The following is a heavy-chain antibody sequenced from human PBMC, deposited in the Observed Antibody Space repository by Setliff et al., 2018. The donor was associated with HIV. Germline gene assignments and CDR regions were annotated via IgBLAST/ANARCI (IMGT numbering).Heavy chain of an antibody. J-gene: IGHJ4*02. CDR1: GDSASNSRYY. CDR3: ATYWGGEGGRGY. CDR2: IHYNERT. Sequence: SETLSLTCTVSGDSASNSRYYWAWIRQPPGKGLEYIGSIHYNERTYYNPSLESRVTISLHTSKNQFSLKLSSVTAADTAVYYCATYWGGEGGRGYWGQGTLVTVSS. V-gene: IGHV4-39*07. D-gene: IGHD1-26*01.